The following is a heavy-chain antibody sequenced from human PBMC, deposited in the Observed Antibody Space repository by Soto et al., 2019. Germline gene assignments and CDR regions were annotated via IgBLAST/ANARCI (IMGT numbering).Heavy chain of an antibody. J-gene: IGHJ4*02. Sequence: QVQLVESGGGVVQPGRSLRLSCAASGFTFSSYGMHWVRQAPGKGLEWVAVIWYDGSNKYYADSVKGRFTISRDNSKNTLYLQMNSLRAEDTAVYYCARDSDTAMVTVFDYWGQGTLVTVSS. CDR1: GFTFSSYG. V-gene: IGHV3-33*01. D-gene: IGHD5-18*01. CDR3: ARDSDTAMVTVFDY. CDR2: IWYDGSNK.